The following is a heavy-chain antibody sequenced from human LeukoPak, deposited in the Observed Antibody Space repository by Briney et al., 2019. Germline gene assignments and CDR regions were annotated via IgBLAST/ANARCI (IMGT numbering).Heavy chain of an antibody. CDR2: INSDGSST. J-gene: IGHJ6*02. D-gene: IGHD6-6*01. V-gene: IGHV3-74*01. Sequence: PGGSLRLSCAASGFTFSSYWMHWVRQAPGKGLVWVSRINSDGSSTSYADSVKGRFTISRDNAKNSLYLQMNSLRDEDTAVYYCATYKYSTTPIGYDGMDVWGQGTTVTVSS. CDR1: GFTFSSYW. CDR3: ATYKYSTTPIGYDGMDV.